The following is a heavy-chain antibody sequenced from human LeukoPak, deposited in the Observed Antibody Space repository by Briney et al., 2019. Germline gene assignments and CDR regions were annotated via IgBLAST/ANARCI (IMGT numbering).Heavy chain of an antibody. CDR2: IYYSGST. CDR3: ARGYCSSTSCTYYYYYYYMDV. Sequence: SETLPLTCTVSGGSISSYYWSWIRQPPGKGLEWIGYIYYSGSTNYNPSLKSRVAISVDTSKNQFSLKLSSVTAADTAVYYCARGYCSSTSCTYYYYYYYMDVWGKGTTVTVSS. CDR1: GGSISSYY. V-gene: IGHV4-59*08. J-gene: IGHJ6*03. D-gene: IGHD2-2*01.